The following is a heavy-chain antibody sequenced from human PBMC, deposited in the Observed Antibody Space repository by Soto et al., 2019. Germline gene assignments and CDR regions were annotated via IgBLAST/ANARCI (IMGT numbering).Heavy chain of an antibody. J-gene: IGHJ6*02. CDR3: ASALLLRLGELSVRGTDYRMEV. CDR1: GGSVSSGSYY. D-gene: IGHD3-16*02. V-gene: IGHV4-61*01. Sequence: PSETQSSPDTVSGGSVSSGSYYRICIRQPPGKGLEWIGYIYYSGSTNYNPSLKSRVTISVDTSKNQFSLKLSSVTAADTAVYYCASALLLRLGELSVRGTDYRMEVWRQAPTVPV. CDR2: IYYSGST.